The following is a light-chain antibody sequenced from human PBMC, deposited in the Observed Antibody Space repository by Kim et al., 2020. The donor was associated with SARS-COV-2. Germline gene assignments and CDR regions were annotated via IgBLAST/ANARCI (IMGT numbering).Light chain of an antibody. CDR3: ETWDSNTWV. V-gene: IGLV4-60*03. J-gene: IGLJ3*02. CDR1: SGHSDNT. CDR2: RVGNGDY. Sequence: SSVKLPCTLSSGHSDNTIAWHQQQPGKAPRYLMKRVGNGDYNKESGVSDRFSGSSSGADRYLTISDLQSQDEADYYCETWDSNTWVFGGGTQLTVL.